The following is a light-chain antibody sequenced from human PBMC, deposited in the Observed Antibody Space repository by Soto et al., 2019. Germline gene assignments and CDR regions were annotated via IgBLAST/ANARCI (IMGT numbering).Light chain of an antibody. CDR2: HAS. CDR3: QQFLNYPPT. Sequence: AIQLTQSPSSLSASVGDRVTITCRASQGISSALVWYQQKPGKAPRLLIYHASNLESGVPLRFSGSGSGTDFTLTISSLQPEDLVTYYCQQFLNYPPTFGQGNKLEI. CDR1: QGISSA. V-gene: IGKV1D-13*01. J-gene: IGKJ2*01.